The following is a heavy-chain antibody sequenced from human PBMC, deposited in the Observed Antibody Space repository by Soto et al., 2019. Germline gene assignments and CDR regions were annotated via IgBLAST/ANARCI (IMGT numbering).Heavy chain of an antibody. CDR3: ARVVSGWPLGWFDP. CDR1: GGSISGYY. J-gene: IGHJ5*02. D-gene: IGHD6-19*01. V-gene: IGHV4-59*01. Sequence: QVQLQESGPGLVKPSETLSLTCTVSGGSISGYYWSWIRQPPGKRLEWIGYVSYSGTTIYNPSLTSRVAISLDTSKNQFSLKLSSVTAADTAVYYCARVVSGWPLGWFDPWGQGTVVTVSS. CDR2: VSYSGTT.